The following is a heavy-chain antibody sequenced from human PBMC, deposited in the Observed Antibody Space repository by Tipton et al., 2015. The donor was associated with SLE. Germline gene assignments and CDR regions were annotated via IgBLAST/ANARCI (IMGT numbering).Heavy chain of an antibody. V-gene: IGHV3-23*01. CDR1: GFTFSSCA. Sequence: GSLRLSCAASGFTFSSCAMAWVCQAPGMGLEWVALISGSGFATYHADSVKGRFTISRDNSKNTLSLQMNSLRAEDTARYYCVKREGGHQLTPFDHWGQGTLVTVSS. D-gene: IGHD2-2*01. CDR3: VKREGGHQLTPFDH. CDR2: ISGSGFAT. J-gene: IGHJ4*02.